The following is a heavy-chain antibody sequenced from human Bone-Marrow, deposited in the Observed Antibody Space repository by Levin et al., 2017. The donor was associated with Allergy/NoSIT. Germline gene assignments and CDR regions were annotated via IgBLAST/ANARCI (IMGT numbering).Heavy chain of an antibody. J-gene: IGHJ4*02. D-gene: IGHD3-3*01. Sequence: GGSLRLSCAVSGFTVRDHYITWVRQAPGKGLEWVSLTYTGGRTYYADSVKGRFSVFRDTSNNTVYLEMNSLTAEDTSVYYCARAANSILVADPFDSWGQGTLVTVSS. V-gene: IGHV3-53*01. CDR2: TYTGGRT. CDR3: ARAANSILVADPFDS. CDR1: GFTVRDHY.